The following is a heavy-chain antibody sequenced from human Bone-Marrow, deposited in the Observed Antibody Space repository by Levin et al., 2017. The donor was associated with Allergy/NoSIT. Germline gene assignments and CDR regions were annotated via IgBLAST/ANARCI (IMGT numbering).Heavy chain of an antibody. Sequence: TSETLSLTCSVSGXXXXXXXXXXXXXXXXPGKGLEWIGNIFESGSTYYNPSLKSRVTISVDASKNQMSLTLTSVTAADTAVDYCARPPVDYYDILTGYYIGRGYFDLWGRGTLVTVSS. J-gene: IGHJ2*01. CDR1: GXXXXXXXXX. CDR3: ARPPVDYYDILTGYYIGRGYFDL. CDR2: IFESGST. V-gene: IGHV4-39*01. D-gene: IGHD3-9*01.